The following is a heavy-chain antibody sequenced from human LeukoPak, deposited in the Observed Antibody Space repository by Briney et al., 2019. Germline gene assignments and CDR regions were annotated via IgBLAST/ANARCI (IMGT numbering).Heavy chain of an antibody. Sequence: GGSLRLSCAASGFTFSDHYMDWVRQAPGKGLEGVGRTRKKTNSYTTEYAASVKGRFSISSDDLKNSLYLQMNSLKIEDTAVYYCARIAKGVGVDYWGQGTLVTVSS. CDR3: ARIAKGVGVDY. CDR2: TRKKTNSYTT. V-gene: IGHV3-72*01. D-gene: IGHD2-15*01. CDR1: GFTFSDHY. J-gene: IGHJ4*02.